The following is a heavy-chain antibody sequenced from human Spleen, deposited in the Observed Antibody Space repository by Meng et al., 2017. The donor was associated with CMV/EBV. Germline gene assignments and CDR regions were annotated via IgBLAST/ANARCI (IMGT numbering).Heavy chain of an antibody. D-gene: IGHD3-3*02. CDR2: IYYSGST. Sequence: SETLSLTCSVSGGSISSHYWSWIRQAPGKGLEWIGYIYYSGSTNYNPSLKSRVTISVDTSKNQFSLKLSSVTAADTAVYYCARGDVLASPAWGQGTLVTVSS. V-gene: IGHV4-59*11. J-gene: IGHJ5*02. CDR1: GGSISSHY. CDR3: ARGDVLASPA.